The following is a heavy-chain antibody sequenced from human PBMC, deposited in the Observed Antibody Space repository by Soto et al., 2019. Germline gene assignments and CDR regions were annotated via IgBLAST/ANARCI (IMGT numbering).Heavy chain of an antibody. Sequence: QITLKESGPTLVKPTQTLTPTCTFSGFSLNTRGVRVGWIRQPPGKALEWLAIISWDDDERYSPSLRSRLTITKDTSKNQVVLTMTDMDPVDTATYYCAHRRYGSSSFYDWFDPWGQGTLVTVSS. V-gene: IGHV2-5*02. J-gene: IGHJ5*02. D-gene: IGHD6-6*01. CDR3: AHRRYGSSSFYDWFDP. CDR1: GFSLNTRGVR. CDR2: ISWDDDE.